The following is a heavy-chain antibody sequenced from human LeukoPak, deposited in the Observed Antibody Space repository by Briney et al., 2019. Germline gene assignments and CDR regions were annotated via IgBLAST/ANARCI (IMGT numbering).Heavy chain of an antibody. CDR3: AKAAFYDILTGYSMY. D-gene: IGHD3-9*01. CDR1: GFTFDDYA. CDR2: ISWNSGSI. J-gene: IGHJ4*02. V-gene: IGHV3-9*01. Sequence: GGSLRLSCAASGFTFDDYAMHWVRQAPGKGLEWVSGISWNSGSIGYADSVKGRFTISRDNAKNSLYLQMNSLRAEDTALYYCAKAAFYDILTGYSMYWGQGTLVTVSS.